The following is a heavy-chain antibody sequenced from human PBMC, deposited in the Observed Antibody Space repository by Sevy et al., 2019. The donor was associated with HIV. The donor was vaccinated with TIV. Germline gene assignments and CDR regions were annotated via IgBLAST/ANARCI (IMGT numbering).Heavy chain of an antibody. Sequence: GGSLRLSCAASGLTFSTYGMHWVRQAPGKGLEWVAFIRYDGTNKYYANSLKGRFSSSRDNSKYTLYVQMNSLRTDDTAVYYCAKGGLNSGSTDDFDIWGQGTKVTVSS. J-gene: IGHJ3*02. CDR3: AKGGLNSGSTDDFDI. V-gene: IGHV3-30*02. CDR1: GLTFSTYG. CDR2: IRYDGTNK. D-gene: IGHD1-26*01.